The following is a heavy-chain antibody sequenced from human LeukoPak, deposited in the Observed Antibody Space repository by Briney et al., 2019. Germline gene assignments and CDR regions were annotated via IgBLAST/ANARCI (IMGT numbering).Heavy chain of an antibody. V-gene: IGHV3-73*01. J-gene: IGHJ4*02. Sequence: GGSLRLSCAASGFTFSGSAMHWVRQASGKGLERVGRIRSKANSYATAYAASVKGRFTISRDDSKNTAYLQMNSLKTEDTAVYYCTRILWFGESYYFDYWGQGTLVTVSS. CDR2: IRSKANSYAT. D-gene: IGHD3-10*01. CDR1: GFTFSGSA. CDR3: TRILWFGESYYFDY.